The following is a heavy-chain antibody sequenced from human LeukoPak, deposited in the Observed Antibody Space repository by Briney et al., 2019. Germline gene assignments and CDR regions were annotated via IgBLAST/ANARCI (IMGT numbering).Heavy chain of an antibody. J-gene: IGHJ5*02. CDR1: GYTFTGYY. V-gene: IGHV1-2*02. D-gene: IGHD3-10*01. CDR3: ARDLGSITMVRGVIIRTNWFDP. CDR2: INPNSGGT. Sequence: ASVKVSCKASGYTFTGYYMHWVRQAPGQGLEWMRWINPNSGGTNYAQKFQGRVTMTRDTSISTAYMELSRLRSDDTAVYYCARDLGSITMVRGVIIRTNWFDPWGQGTLVTVSS.